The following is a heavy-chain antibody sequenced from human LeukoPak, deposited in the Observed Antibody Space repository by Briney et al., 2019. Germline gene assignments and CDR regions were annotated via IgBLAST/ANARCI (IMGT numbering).Heavy chain of an antibody. V-gene: IGHV3-23*01. D-gene: IGHD5-18*01. J-gene: IGHJ6*02. CDR1: GFTFDDYG. Sequence: PGGSLRLSCAASGFTFDDYGMSWVRQAPGKGLEWVSAISGSGGSTYYADSVKGRFTISRDNSKNTLYLQMNSLRAEDTAVYYCAKDLAMVNLPYYYGMDVWGQGTTVTVSS. CDR2: ISGSGGST. CDR3: AKDLAMVNLPYYYGMDV.